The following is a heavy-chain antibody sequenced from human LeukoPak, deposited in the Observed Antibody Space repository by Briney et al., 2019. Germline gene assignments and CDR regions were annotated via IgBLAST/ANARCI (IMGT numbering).Heavy chain of an antibody. D-gene: IGHD3-10*02. J-gene: IGHJ4*02. V-gene: IGHV3-74*01. CDR2: IKGDEMTT. Sequence: GWSLRLSCAASGFTFTTYWMHWVRQAPGKGLEWVSRIKGDEMTTNYADSVEGRFTISRDNAKNTVYLEINSLRAEDTAVYYCARGGLFAYYFDYWGQGTLVTVSS. CDR1: GFTFTTYW. CDR3: ARGGLFAYYFDY.